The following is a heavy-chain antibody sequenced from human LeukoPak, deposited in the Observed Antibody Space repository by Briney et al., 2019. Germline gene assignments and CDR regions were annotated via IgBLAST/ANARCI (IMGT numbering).Heavy chain of an antibody. D-gene: IGHD3-22*01. V-gene: IGHV3-23*01. Sequence: PGGSLRLSCAASGFTFSSYAMSWVRQAPGKGLEWVSGISAIGGSTYYADSVKGRFTISRDNSKNTLYLQMNSLRAEDTAVYYCATEHYYDNSGYYPNFDYWGQGTLVTVSS. CDR1: GFTFSSYA. CDR3: ATEHYYDNSGYYPNFDY. CDR2: ISAIGGST. J-gene: IGHJ4*02.